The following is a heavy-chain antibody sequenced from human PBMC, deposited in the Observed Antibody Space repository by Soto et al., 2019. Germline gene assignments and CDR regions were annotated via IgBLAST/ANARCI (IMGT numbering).Heavy chain of an antibody. V-gene: IGHV3-15*01. CDR2: IRNGGTT. CDR3: SWDASAYYNLRS. Sequence: EVQLVESGGGMVKPGGSLRLSCVASGFTFSHAWLAWVRRAPGKGLEWVGRIRNGGTTDYAAPVKGRFTISRDDSKKTVSLQMNTLETEDTAVYYCSWDASAYYNLRSWGQGTLVTVSS. J-gene: IGHJ5*02. D-gene: IGHD3-22*01. CDR1: GFTFSHAW.